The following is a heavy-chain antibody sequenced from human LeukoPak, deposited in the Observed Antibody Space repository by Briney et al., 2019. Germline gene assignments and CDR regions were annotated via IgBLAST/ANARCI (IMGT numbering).Heavy chain of an antibody. CDR1: GFTFSNYA. Sequence: GRSLRLSWAASGFTFSNYAMHWVRQAPGKGLEWVAVLSYDGSNKFYADSVKGRFTISRDNSKNTLYLQMNSLRAEDTAVYYCARDYGLLGGVDYWGQGTLVTVSS. D-gene: IGHD3-10*01. CDR3: ARDYGLLGGVDY. V-gene: IGHV3-30*01. J-gene: IGHJ4*02. CDR2: LSYDGSNK.